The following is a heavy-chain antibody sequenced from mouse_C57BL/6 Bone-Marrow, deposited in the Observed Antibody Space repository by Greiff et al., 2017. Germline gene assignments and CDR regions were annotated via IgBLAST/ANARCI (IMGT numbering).Heavy chain of an antibody. CDR3: VRWAYYSNYFDD. J-gene: IGHJ2*01. CDR2: IYPGGGYT. Sequence: QVQLQQSGAELVRPGTSVKMSCKASGYTFTNYWIGWAKQRPGHGLEWIGDIYPGGGYTTYNEKFKGKATLTADKSSSTAYMQFSSLKSEDSAIYYCVRWAYYSNYFDDWGQGTTLTVSP. CDR1: GYTFTNYW. D-gene: IGHD2-5*01. V-gene: IGHV1-63*01.